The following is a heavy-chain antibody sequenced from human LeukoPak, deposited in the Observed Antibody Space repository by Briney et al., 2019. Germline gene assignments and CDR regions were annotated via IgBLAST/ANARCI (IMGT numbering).Heavy chain of an antibody. D-gene: IGHD3-10*01. J-gene: IGHJ3*02. CDR2: IWYDGSNK. CDR1: GFTFSSNG. CDR3: ARWRSMVRGVNGFDAFDI. Sequence: GGSLRLSCAASGFTFSSNGMHWVRQAPGKGMEWVAVIWYDGSNKYYADSVKGRFTISRDNSKNTLYLQMNSLRAEDTAVYYCARWRSMVRGVNGFDAFDIWGQGTMVTVSS. V-gene: IGHV3-33*01.